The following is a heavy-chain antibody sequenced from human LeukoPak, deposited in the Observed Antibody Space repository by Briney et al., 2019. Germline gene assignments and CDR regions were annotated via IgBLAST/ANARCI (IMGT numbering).Heavy chain of an antibody. D-gene: IGHD3-3*01. CDR3: ARGVSYTVFGVAADAFDI. CDR2: IDYSGSA. V-gene: IGHV4-31*03. CDR1: GDSITTGGHY. J-gene: IGHJ3*02. Sequence: SETLSLTCTVSGDSITTGGHYWSWSREHPGRGLEWIGYIDYSGSANYNPSHESRITISGDTSKNQFALKVTSVTAADTAVYFCARGVSYTVFGVAADAFDIWGQGTVVSVSS.